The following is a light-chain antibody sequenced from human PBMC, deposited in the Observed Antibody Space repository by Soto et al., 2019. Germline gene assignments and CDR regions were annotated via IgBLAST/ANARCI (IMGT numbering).Light chain of an antibody. J-gene: IGLJ3*02. CDR1: SSNIGRNF. V-gene: IGLV1-51*01. Sequence: QSVLTQPPSVSAAPGQKVTISCSGSSSNIGRNFVSCYQQLPGTGPKLIIYDNGKRPSGTPERFSDYKSGISATLAITGLQTGDEADYYCGTWDSSLKAWLFGAGTKLTVL. CDR2: DNG. CDR3: GTWDSSLKAWL.